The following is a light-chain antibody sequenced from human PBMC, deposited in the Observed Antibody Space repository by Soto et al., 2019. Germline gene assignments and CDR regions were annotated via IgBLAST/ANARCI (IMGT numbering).Light chain of an antibody. CDR3: QQYSTPQT. J-gene: IGKJ2*01. CDR1: QSVSSNY. CDR2: GTS. V-gene: IGKV3-20*01. Sequence: IVLTQTPGTLSLSPGERATLSCRASQSVSSNYLAWYQQRPGQAPRLLIYGTSSRATGIPDRFSGSGFGTDFALTISRLEPEDFAVYYCQQYSTPQTFGQGTKLEIK.